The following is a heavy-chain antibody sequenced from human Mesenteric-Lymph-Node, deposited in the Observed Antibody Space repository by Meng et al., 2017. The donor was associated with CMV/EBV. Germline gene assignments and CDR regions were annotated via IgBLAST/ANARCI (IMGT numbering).Heavy chain of an antibody. CDR3: ARDLTSNENCFDP. CDR2: IYYTGKT. Sequence: SGASLVIGGYYWTWSRHVPGKGLEWSGYIYYTGKTCSNPSLESRVSMSVDTSEDQFSLDLRSVTAANTAVYYCARDLTSNENCFDPWGQGTLVTVSS. CDR1: GASLVIGGYY. J-gene: IGHJ5*02. V-gene: IGHV4-31*02. D-gene: IGHD2/OR15-2a*01.